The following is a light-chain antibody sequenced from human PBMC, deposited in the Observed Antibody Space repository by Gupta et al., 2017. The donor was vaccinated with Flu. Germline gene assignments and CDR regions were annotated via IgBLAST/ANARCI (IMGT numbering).Light chain of an antibody. J-gene: IGKJ1*01. CDR2: YAS. Sequence: VLTQSPDFQSVTPKEKVTITCRASQNIGTSLNWYQQKPDQSPKLLIKYASQSVSGVPSRFSGSGSGTEFTLTINNLETEDAATYYCQQSSNLPWTFGQGTKVEIK. CDR3: QQSSNLPWT. CDR1: QNIGTS. V-gene: IGKV6-21*01.